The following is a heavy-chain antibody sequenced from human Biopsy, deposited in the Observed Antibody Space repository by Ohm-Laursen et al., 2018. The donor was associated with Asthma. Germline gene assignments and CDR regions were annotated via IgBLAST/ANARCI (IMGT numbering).Heavy chain of an antibody. CDR3: ARGDSSNWSHYYFDY. CDR1: GFIVSTNG. V-gene: IGHV3-53*01. CDR2: IYSGGGT. D-gene: IGHD3-22*01. J-gene: IGHJ4*02. Sequence: SLRLSCAASGFIVSTNGMSWVRQPPGKGLEWASVIYSGGGTYYADSVRGRFTISRDYSKNTLYLQMHSLRAEDTAVYYCARGDSSNWSHYYFDYWGQGTLVTVSS.